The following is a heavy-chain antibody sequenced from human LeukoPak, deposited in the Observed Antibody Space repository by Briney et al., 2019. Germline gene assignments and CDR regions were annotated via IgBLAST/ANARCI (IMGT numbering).Heavy chain of an antibody. CDR2: VNPKSGNT. J-gene: IGHJ4*02. CDR3: ARGLPLGYCTYGVCYPPKHFDF. Sequence: ASVKASCKASGYTFTSYDINWVRQAPGQGLEWMGWVNPKSGNTGYKQKFQARVTITRDTSITTAYMELSSLTSDDTAVYFCARGLPLGYCTYGVCYPPKHFDFWGQGTLVTVSS. CDR1: GYTFTSYD. D-gene: IGHD2-8*01. V-gene: IGHV1-8*03.